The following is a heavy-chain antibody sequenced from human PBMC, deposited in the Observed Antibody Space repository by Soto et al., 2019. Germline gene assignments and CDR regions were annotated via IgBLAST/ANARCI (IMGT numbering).Heavy chain of an antibody. Sequence: SETLSLTCSVSGDSISSSSQYWGWIRQPPGKGLEWIGSIHYSGTSYYNPSLKSRVTIFVDTSKNQLSLKLSSVTAADTAVYYCARHWLAGSTLLWCPGTLVTLFS. CDR2: IHYSGTS. V-gene: IGHV4-39*01. CDR3: ARHWLAGSTLL. D-gene: IGHD1-26*01. J-gene: IGHJ4*02. CDR1: GDSISSSSQY.